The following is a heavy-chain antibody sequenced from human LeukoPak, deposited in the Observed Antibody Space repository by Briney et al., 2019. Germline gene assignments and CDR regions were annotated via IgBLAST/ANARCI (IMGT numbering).Heavy chain of an antibody. J-gene: IGHJ4*02. D-gene: IGHD4-17*01. CDR2: IYSGGST. CDR3: ARATGEGPMTTVTNDY. Sequence: PSATPSLTCTVSGDSISNTNYYWDWVRQAPGKGLEWVSVIYSGGSTYYADSVKGRFTISRDNSKNTLYLQMNSLRAEDTAVYYCARATGEGPMTTVTNDYWGQGNLVTVSS. CDR1: GDSISNTNYY. V-gene: IGHV3-66*01.